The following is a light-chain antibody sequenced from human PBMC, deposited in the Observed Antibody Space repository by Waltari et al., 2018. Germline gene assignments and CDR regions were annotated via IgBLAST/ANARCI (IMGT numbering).Light chain of an antibody. V-gene: IGLV2-23*01. J-gene: IGLJ3*02. CDR2: EDT. CDR3: CSFSGRPWV. CDR1: STDIGSYKL. Sequence: QSALTQPASVSGSPGQSITIPCTGTSTDIGSYKLVSWYQHHSGEAPKLIIYEDTQRPSGVSNRFSGSKSGSTVSLTISGLEAEDEADYYCCSFSGRPWVFGGGTRLTVL.